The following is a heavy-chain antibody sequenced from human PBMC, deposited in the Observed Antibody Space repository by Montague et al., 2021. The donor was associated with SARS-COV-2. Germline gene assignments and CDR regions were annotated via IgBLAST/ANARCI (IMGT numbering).Heavy chain of an antibody. J-gene: IGHJ3*02. D-gene: IGHD3-10*01. Sequence: SETLSLTCSVSGDSINNSRYYWGWIRQPPGKGLEWIGTIYYSGSAXYNPSLKSRVTISVDTPKDQFSLKLNSVTATDTAVYYCARLESTRGVIIRGAFHIWGQGTKVTVSS. CDR3: ARLESTRGVIIRGAFHI. CDR1: GDSINNSRYY. V-gene: IGHV4-39*01. CDR2: IYYSGSA.